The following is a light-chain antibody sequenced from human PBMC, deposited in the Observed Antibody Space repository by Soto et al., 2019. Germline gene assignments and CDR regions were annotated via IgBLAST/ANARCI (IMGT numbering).Light chain of an antibody. CDR2: ATS. V-gene: IGKV3-15*01. CDR3: QQYNKWPLFT. J-gene: IGKJ3*01. Sequence: EIVMTQSPVTLSLSPGERATLSCRASQSVGSNLAWYQQKPGQAPRLLIYATSTRATAIPASFSGSGSGTEFTLTISSLQSEDFAVYYCQQYNKWPLFTFGPGTTVDIK. CDR1: QSVGSN.